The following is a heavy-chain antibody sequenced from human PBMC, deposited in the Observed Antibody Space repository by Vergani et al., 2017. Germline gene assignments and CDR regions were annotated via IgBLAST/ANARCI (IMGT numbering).Heavy chain of an antibody. CDR1: EFTFSNYA. V-gene: IGHV3-23*01. J-gene: IGHJ4*02. CDR2: ISGSGVSA. D-gene: IGHD3-10*01. Sequence: EVQLLESGGGLVQPGGSLRLTCAASEFTFSNYAMNWVRQAPGTGLEWVSGISGSGVSASYTDSVKGRFTISRDNSKNMLFLQMNNLITEDTAIYYCAKQYLVSGNYLFDYWGQGTLVTVSS. CDR3: AKQYLVSGNYLFDY.